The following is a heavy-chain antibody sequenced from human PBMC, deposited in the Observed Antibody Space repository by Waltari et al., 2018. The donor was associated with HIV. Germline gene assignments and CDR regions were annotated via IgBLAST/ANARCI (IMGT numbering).Heavy chain of an antibody. V-gene: IGHV1-69*08. CDR2: VIPMSGTA. D-gene: IGHD3-10*01. CDR1: GGSFTSYR. J-gene: IGHJ4*02. CDR3: ASARETMGVDFDF. Sequence: QVQLVQSGAEVRTPGSSVKVSCKASGGSFTSYRIHWVRQAPGKGLEWMGRVIPMSGTAMKAQKFQARVTISADKSTTTAYMELTSLRTEDTAVYYCASARETMGVDFDFWGQGTLVTVSS.